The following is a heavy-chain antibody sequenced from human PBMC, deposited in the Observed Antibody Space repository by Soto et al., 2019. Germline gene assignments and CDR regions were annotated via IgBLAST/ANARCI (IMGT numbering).Heavy chain of an antibody. CDR1: GFTFSSYA. CDR2: ISGSGGST. J-gene: IGHJ4*02. CDR3: AKEWYCSGGSCYLPGDY. D-gene: IGHD2-15*01. V-gene: IGHV3-23*01. Sequence: EVQLLESGGGLVQPGGSLRLSCAASGFTFSSYAMSWVRQAPGKGLEWVSAISGSGGSTYYADSVKGRFTISRDNSKNTLHLQMNSLRAEDTAVYYCAKEWYCSGGSCYLPGDYWGQGTLVTVSS.